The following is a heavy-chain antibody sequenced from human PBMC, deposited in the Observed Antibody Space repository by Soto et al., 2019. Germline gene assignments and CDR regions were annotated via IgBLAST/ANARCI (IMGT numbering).Heavy chain of an antibody. J-gene: IGHJ6*02. Sequence: QGQLVQSGVEVKKPGASVKVSCKASGYTFSRYGISWVRQAPGQGLEWMGWISGYNGDTNYAQKFQGRVTMTIDTYTNTAYMELRTLTSDDTAVYYCAKNGQPPYYYDGMDVWGQGTTVSVSS. CDR2: ISGYNGDT. CDR1: GYTFSRYG. D-gene: IGHD2-8*01. CDR3: AKNGQPPYYYDGMDV. V-gene: IGHV1-18*01.